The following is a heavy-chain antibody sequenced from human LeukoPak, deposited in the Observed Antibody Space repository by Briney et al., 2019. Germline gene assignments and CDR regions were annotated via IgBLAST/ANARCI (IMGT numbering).Heavy chain of an antibody. CDR2: IWYDGSNK. J-gene: IGHJ4*02. Sequence: GGSLRLSCAASGFTFSSYGMHWVRQAPGKGLEWVAVIWYDGSNKYYADSVKGRFTISRDNSKHTLDLQVNSLSAEHTAVYYCSRDNYSNYIDYWGQGTLVTVSS. D-gene: IGHD4-4*01. CDR1: GFTFSSYG. V-gene: IGHV3-33*01. CDR3: SRDNYSNYIDY.